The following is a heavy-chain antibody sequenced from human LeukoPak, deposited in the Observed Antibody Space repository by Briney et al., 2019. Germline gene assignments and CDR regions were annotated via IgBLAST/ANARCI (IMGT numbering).Heavy chain of an antibody. CDR1: GYTFTSYG. Sequence: ASVKVSCKASGYTFTSYGISWVRQAPGQGLEWMGWISAYNGNTNYAQKLQGRVTMTTDTSTSTAYMELSSLRSEDTAVYYCATRYCSGGSCPNYYYYYMDVWGKGTTVTISS. D-gene: IGHD2-15*01. J-gene: IGHJ6*03. CDR2: ISAYNGNT. CDR3: ATRYCSGGSCPNYYYYYMDV. V-gene: IGHV1-18*01.